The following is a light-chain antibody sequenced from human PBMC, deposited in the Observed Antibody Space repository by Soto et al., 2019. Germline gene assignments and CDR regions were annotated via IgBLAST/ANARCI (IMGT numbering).Light chain of an antibody. Sequence: DIVMTQSPDSLAVSLGERATINCKSSQSVLYSSNNKNYLAWYQQKPGQPPKLLTHWASTRESGVPDRFSGSGSGTDFTLTISSLQAEDVAVYYCQQYYGTPYTFGQGTKVDIK. CDR1: QSVLYSSNNKNY. CDR3: QQYYGTPYT. CDR2: WAS. J-gene: IGKJ2*01. V-gene: IGKV4-1*01.